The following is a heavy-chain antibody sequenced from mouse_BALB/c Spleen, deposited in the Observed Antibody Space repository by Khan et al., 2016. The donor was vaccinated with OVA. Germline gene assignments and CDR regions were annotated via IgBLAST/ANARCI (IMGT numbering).Heavy chain of an antibody. CDR1: GYSITSDYA. V-gene: IGHV3-2*02. D-gene: IGHD4-1*01. J-gene: IGHJ4*01. CDR2: ISYSGST. Sequence: EVQLQESGPGLVKPSQSLSLTCTVTGYSITSDYAWNWIRQFPGNKLEWMGYISYSGSTTYNPSLKSRISITRATTKDQLFLQLKSVTTRETSTYYDASELGRYYALDYWGQGTSVTVSS. CDR3: ASELGRYYALDY.